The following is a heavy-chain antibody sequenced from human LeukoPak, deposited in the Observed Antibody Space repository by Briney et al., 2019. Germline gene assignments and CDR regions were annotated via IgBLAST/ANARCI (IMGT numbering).Heavy chain of an antibody. D-gene: IGHD6-13*01. V-gene: IGHV1-2*04. CDR3: ARELPPGRGSNWYIGHYGMDV. J-gene: IGHJ6*02. CDR1: GHTFTGCY. CDR2: INPNSGGT. Sequence: ASVEVSCKSSGHTFTGCYIHWVRQAPGQGLEWMGWINPNSGGTDYAQKFRGWVTMTRDTSINTAYMELSRLTSDDTAVYYCARELPPGRGSNWYIGHYGMDVWGQGTTVTVSS.